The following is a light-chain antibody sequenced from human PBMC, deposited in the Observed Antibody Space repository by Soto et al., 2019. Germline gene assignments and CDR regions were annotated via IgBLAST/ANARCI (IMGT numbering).Light chain of an antibody. CDR2: DAS. CDR1: QSVSSY. Sequence: EIVFTQSPATLSLSPGERATLSCRPSQSVSSYLAWYQQKPGQAPRLLIYDASNRATGIPARFSGSGSGTDFTLTISSLEAEDLAVYYCQQRSNWPPTFGGGTKVEIK. J-gene: IGKJ4*01. V-gene: IGKV3-11*01. CDR3: QQRSNWPPT.